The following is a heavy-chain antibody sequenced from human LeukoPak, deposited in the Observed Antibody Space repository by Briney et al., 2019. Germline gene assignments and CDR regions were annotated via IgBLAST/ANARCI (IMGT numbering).Heavy chain of an antibody. CDR3: ARRKRWLQSNYWYFDL. CDR1: GSSFTTNW. V-gene: IGHV5-51*01. D-gene: IGHD5-24*01. CDR2: IYPGDSDT. J-gene: IGHJ2*01. Sequence: GESLKISCKGSGSSFTTNWIAWVRQMPGKGLEWMGIIYPGDSDTGYSPSFQAQVTISADKSINPAYLQSRSLKASDTAMYYCARRKRWLQSNYWYFDLWGRGTLVTVSS.